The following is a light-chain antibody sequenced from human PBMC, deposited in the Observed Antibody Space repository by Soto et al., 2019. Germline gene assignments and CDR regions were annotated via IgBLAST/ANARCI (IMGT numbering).Light chain of an antibody. Sequence: DIQMTQSPSSLSASVGDRVTITCRASKGISNYLAWYQQKPGKVPTLLIYAASTLQSGVPSRFSGSGSGTDFTLTISSLQPEDVATYYCQKYNSAPRTFGQGTKVEIK. CDR1: KGISNY. J-gene: IGKJ1*01. CDR2: AAS. CDR3: QKYNSAPRT. V-gene: IGKV1-27*01.